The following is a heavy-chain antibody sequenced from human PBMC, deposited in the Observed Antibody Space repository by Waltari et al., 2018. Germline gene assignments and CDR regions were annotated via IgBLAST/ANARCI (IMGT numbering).Heavy chain of an antibody. Sequence: MQLVESGGGVAKPARSTRLSCAASQVTFSNYYMKCVSQAPGNGLELVGQVNPNEGSKSLIEPGKHRCTISRDNAQITLHLLLNSLTTEYTALSGWDFTPPFDYWGQGTLVTVSS. CDR1: QVTFSNYY. D-gene: IGHD2-15*01. CDR3: DFTPPFDY. CDR2: VNPNEGSK. J-gene: IGHJ4*02. V-gene: IGHV3-11*01.